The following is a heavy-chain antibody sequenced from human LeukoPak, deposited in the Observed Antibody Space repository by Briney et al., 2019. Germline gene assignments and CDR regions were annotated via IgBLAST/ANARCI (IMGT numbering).Heavy chain of an antibody. CDR1: GFSFKTYA. CDR3: ASILRSSSGYYFDY. Sequence: GGSLRLSCAASGFSFKTYAMHWVRQAPGKGLEWVAVVLNDAYNKYYADSVRGKFTISRDNSKNTLYLQMNSLRAEDTAVYYCASILRSSSGYYFDYWGQGTLVTVSS. V-gene: IGHV3-30*14. D-gene: IGHD3-10*01. J-gene: IGHJ4*02. CDR2: VLNDAYNK.